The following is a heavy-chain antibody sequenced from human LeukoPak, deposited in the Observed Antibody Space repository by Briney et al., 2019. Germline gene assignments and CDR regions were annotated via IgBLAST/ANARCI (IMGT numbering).Heavy chain of an antibody. Sequence: GGSLRLSCSASGFTFRDYPIHWVRQAPGEGLQYVSAISSAGGTTYYADSVRGRFTISKDNAKNTVYLQMNNLRAEDTAVYYCVSFYETYWGRGTLVTVSS. CDR2: ISSAGGTT. CDR3: VSFYETY. CDR1: GFTFRDYP. D-gene: IGHD2/OR15-2a*01. V-gene: IGHV3-64D*06. J-gene: IGHJ4*02.